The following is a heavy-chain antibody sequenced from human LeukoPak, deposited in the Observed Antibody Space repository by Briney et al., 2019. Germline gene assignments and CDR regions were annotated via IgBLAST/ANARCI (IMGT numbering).Heavy chain of an antibody. J-gene: IGHJ6*02. CDR2: ISSNGGST. Sequence: GGSLRLSCSASGFTFSSYAMHWVRQAPGKGLEYVSAISSNGGSTYYADSVKGRFTISRDNSKNTLYLQMSSLRAEDTAVYYCAKGAAVAGYYYYYGMDVWGQGTTVTVSS. CDR3: AKGAAVAGYYYYYGMDV. V-gene: IGHV3-64D*06. CDR1: GFTFSSYA. D-gene: IGHD6-19*01.